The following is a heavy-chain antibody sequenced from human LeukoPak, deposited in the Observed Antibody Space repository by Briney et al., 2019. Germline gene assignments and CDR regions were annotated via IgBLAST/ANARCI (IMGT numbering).Heavy chain of an antibody. CDR2: INHSGST. CDR3: ARHGYYGSGSYNWFDP. V-gene: IGHV4-34*01. Sequence: SETLSLTCAVYGGSFSGYYWSWIRQPPGKGLEWIGEINHSGSTNYNPSLKSRVTISVDTSKNQFSLKLSSVTAADTAVYYCARHGYYGSGSYNWFDPWGQGTLVTVSS. D-gene: IGHD3-10*01. J-gene: IGHJ5*02. CDR1: GGSFSGYY.